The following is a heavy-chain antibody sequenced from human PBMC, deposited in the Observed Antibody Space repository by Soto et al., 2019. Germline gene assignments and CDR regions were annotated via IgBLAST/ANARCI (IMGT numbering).Heavy chain of an antibody. CDR3: ARGGYSYGYSSYYFDY. D-gene: IGHD5-18*01. CDR1: GFTFSSYA. CDR2: ISYDGSNK. Sequence: QVQLAESGGGVVQPGRSLRLSCAASGFTFSSYAMHWVRQAPGKGLEWVAVISYDGSNKYYADSVKGRFTISRDNSKNTLYLQMNSLRAEDTAVYYCARGGYSYGYSSYYFDYWGQGTLVTVSS. V-gene: IGHV3-30-3*01. J-gene: IGHJ4*02.